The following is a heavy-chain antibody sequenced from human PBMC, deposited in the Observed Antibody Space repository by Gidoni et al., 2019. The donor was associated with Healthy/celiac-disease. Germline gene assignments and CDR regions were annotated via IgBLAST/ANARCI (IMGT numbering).Heavy chain of an antibody. CDR2: ISYDGSNK. CDR1: GFTFSSYG. CDR3: AKDIAAAGRHYYYGMDV. Sequence: QVQLVESGGGVVQPGRSLRLSCAACGFTFSSYGMHWVRQAPGKGLEWVAVISYDGSNKYYADSVKGRFTISRDNSKNTLYLQMNSLRAEDTAVYYCAKDIAAAGRHYYYGMDVWGQGTTVTVSS. J-gene: IGHJ6*02. V-gene: IGHV3-30*18. D-gene: IGHD6-13*01.